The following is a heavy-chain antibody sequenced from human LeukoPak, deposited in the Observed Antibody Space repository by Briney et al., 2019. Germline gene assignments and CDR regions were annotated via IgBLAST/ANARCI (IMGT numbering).Heavy chain of an antibody. CDR2: IYYSGST. V-gene: IGHV4-59*01. CDR1: GGSISSYY. Sequence: SETLSLTCTVSGGSISSYYWSWIRQPPGKGLEWIGYIYYSGSTNHNPSLKSRVTISVDTSKNQFSLKLSSVTAADTAVYYCASSGWYGERYYFDYWGQGTLVTVSS. CDR3: ASSGWYGERYYFDY. J-gene: IGHJ4*02. D-gene: IGHD6-19*01.